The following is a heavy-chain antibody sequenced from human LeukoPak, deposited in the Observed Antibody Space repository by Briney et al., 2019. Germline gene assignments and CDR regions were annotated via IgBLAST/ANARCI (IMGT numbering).Heavy chain of an antibody. CDR3: ARGVGFRVTELGMGV. J-gene: IGHJ6*02. CDR2: IYSGGST. D-gene: IGHD1-26*01. CDR1: GFTVSSNY. V-gene: IGHV3-53*04. Sequence: PGGSLRLSCAASGFTVSSNYMSWVRQAPGKGLEWVSVIYSGGSTYYADSVKGRFTISRHNSKNTLYLQMNSLRAEDTAVYYCARGVGFRVTELGMGVWGQGTTVTVSS.